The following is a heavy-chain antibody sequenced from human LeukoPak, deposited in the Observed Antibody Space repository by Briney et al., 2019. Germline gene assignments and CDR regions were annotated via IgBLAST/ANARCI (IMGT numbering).Heavy chain of an antibody. Sequence: PGGSLRLSCAASGFTFSSYAMSWVRQAPGKGLEWVSAISGSGGSTYYADSVKGRFTISRDNSKNTLYLQMTSLRAEDTAVYYCARDPGGLWLQFYLDYWGQGTLVTVSS. CDR2: ISGSGGST. CDR3: ARDPGGLWLQFYLDY. V-gene: IGHV3-23*01. J-gene: IGHJ4*02. CDR1: GFTFSSYA. D-gene: IGHD5-24*01.